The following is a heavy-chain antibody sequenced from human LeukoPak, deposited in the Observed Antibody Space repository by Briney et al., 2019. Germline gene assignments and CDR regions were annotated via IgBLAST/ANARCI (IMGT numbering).Heavy chain of an antibody. CDR3: ARGRGYCSSTSCYISFDY. V-gene: IGHV4-34*01. D-gene: IGHD2-2*02. Sequence: SETLSLTCAVYGGSFSGYYWSWIRQPPGKGLEWIGEINHSGSTNYNPSLKSRVTISVDTSKNQFSLKLSSVTAADTAVYYCARGRGYCSSTSCYISFDYWGQGALVTVSS. J-gene: IGHJ4*02. CDR2: INHSGST. CDR1: GGSFSGYY.